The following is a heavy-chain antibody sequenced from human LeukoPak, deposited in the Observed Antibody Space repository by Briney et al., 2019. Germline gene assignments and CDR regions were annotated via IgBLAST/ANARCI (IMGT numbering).Heavy chain of an antibody. V-gene: IGHV3-30*18. Sequence: GMSLRLSCAASGFTFSSYGMHWVRQAPGKGLEWVAVISDDGSNKYYADSVKGRFTISRDNSKNTLYLQMNSLRAEDTAVYYCAKDLWITMVRGPQGLWDYWGQGTLVTVSS. CDR2: ISDDGSNK. J-gene: IGHJ4*02. CDR1: GFTFSSYG. CDR3: AKDLWITMVRGPQGLWDY. D-gene: IGHD3-10*01.